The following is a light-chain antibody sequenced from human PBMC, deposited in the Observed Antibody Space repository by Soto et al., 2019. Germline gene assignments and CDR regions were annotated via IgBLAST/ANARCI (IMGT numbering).Light chain of an antibody. Sequence: EIVLTQSPATRSLSPGERVTLSCRASQSVSNNYLAWYQQKPGQAPRLLIYGASNRATGIPDRFSGSGSGTYFPLTISRMDPEFFAVYYCQQYGSSGTFGQGTKVDIK. J-gene: IGKJ1*01. V-gene: IGKV3-20*01. CDR3: QQYGSSGT. CDR1: QSVSNNY. CDR2: GAS.